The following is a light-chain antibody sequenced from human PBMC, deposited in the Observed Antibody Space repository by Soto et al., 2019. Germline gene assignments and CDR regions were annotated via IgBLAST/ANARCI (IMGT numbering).Light chain of an antibody. CDR2: DDN. Sequence: QSVLTQPPSVSAAPGQKVTISCSGSSSNIGGNSVSWYHKLPGTAPKLLIYDDNKRPSGIPDRFSCSKSGTSATLGITGFQTGDEADYYCGSWDSSVSAYVLGTGTKAT. V-gene: IGLV1-51*01. CDR3: GSWDSSVSAYV. CDR1: SSNIGGNS. J-gene: IGLJ1*01.